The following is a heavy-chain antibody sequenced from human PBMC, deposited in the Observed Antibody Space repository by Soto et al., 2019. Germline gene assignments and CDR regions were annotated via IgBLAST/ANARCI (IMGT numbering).Heavy chain of an antibody. Sequence: EVQLVESGGGLVKPGGSLRLSCAASGFTFSNAWMNWVRQAPGKGLEWVGSIKSKTDGGTTDYAAPVKGRFTISRDVLNTSLDLQMTSLKPGDSAVYYCTTIGLYGRLDPWGEGTLVTVSS. CDR3: TTIGLYGRLDP. J-gene: IGHJ5*02. V-gene: IGHV3-15*07. CDR2: IKSKTDGGTT. CDR1: GFTFSNAW. D-gene: IGHD4-17*01.